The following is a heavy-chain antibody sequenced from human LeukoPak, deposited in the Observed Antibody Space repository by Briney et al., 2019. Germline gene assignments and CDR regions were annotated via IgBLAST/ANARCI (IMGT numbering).Heavy chain of an antibody. CDR2: ISSSSSYI. CDR3: ARVDLDYYDSSARDRAFDI. J-gene: IGHJ3*02. V-gene: IGHV3-21*01. D-gene: IGHD3-22*01. CDR1: GFTFSSYS. Sequence: GGSLRLSCAASGFTFSSYSMNWVRQAPGEGLEWVSSISSSSSYIYYADSVKGRFTISRDNAKNSLYLQMNSLRAEDTAVYYCARVDLDYYDSSARDRAFDIWGQGTMVAVSS.